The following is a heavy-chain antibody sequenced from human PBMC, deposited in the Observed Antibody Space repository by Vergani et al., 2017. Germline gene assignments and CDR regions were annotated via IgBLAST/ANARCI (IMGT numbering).Heavy chain of an antibody. D-gene: IGHD1-14*01. CDR1: GFTFNQYG. CDR2: TWYDGNNK. V-gene: IGHV3-33*01. J-gene: IGHJ5*02. CDR3: ARDLRLLYNRFDP. Sequence: QVQLVESGGGVVPPGRSLRLSCAASGFTFNQYGMHWVRQAPGKGLEWVAVTWYDGNNKQYADSVKGRFTISRDNSKSTMYLQMNSLRDEDTGVYYCARDLRLLYNRFDPWGQGTVVTVSS.